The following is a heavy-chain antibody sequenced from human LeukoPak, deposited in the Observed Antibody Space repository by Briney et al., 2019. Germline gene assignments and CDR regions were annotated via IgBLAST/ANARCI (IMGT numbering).Heavy chain of an antibody. J-gene: IGHJ4*02. V-gene: IGHV3-23*01. CDR2: ISSSGDST. CDR1: GFTFSNYC. D-gene: IGHD2/OR15-2a*01. Sequence: GGSLRLSCAVSGFTFSNYCMRWVRQAPGKGLEWVSVISSSGDSTYYADSVKGRFTISRDNSQNTLYLQMNGLRAEDTAIYYCAKDDGNNAKLLLDYWGQGTLVTVSS. CDR3: AKDDGNNAKLLLDY.